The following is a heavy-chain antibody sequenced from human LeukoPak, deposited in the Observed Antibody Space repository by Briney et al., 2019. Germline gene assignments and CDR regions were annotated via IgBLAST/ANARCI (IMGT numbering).Heavy chain of an antibody. D-gene: IGHD3-22*01. CDR3: AAGDSSGYIGFGY. Sequence: SETLSPTCTVSGGSISSYYWSWIRQPPGKGLEWIGYIYTSGSTNYNPSLKSRVTISVDTSKNQFSLKLSSVTAADTAVYYCAAGDSSGYIGFGYWGQGTLVTVSS. V-gene: IGHV4-4*09. CDR2: IYTSGST. J-gene: IGHJ4*02. CDR1: GGSISSYY.